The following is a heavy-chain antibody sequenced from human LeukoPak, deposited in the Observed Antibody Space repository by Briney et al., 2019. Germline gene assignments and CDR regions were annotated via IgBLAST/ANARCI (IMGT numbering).Heavy chain of an antibody. Sequence: PTETLSLNCTVSGGYISSSSYYWGWIRQTPGKGLEWLGSLYKSGNSYYNPSLKCRVTISIDTSKNQFSLKVTSVTVADTAVYYCVRPGTSGTEGLEYWGQGTLVTVSS. J-gene: IGHJ4*02. CDR2: LYKSGNS. V-gene: IGHV4-39*01. CDR1: GGYISSSSYY. CDR3: VRPGTSGTEGLEY. D-gene: IGHD1-26*01.